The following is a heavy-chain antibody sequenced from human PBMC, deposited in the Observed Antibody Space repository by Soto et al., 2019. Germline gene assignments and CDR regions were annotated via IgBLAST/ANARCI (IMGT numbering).Heavy chain of an antibody. V-gene: IGHV3-23*01. Sequence: EVQLLESGGGLVQPGGSLRLSCAASGFTFSSYAMTWVRQGPGKGLEWVSGISGSGDSTYYADSVKGRFTISRDNAKNTLYLQVNSLRAEDTAVYYCAKAPFYDYWCVSYVGFDPWGQGTLVTVSS. CDR1: GFTFSSYA. J-gene: IGHJ5*02. CDR3: AKAPFYDYWCVSYVGFDP. CDR2: ISGSGDST. D-gene: IGHD3-3*01.